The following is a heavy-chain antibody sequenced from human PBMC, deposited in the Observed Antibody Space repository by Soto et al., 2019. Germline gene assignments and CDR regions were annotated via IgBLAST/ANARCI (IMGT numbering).Heavy chain of an antibody. D-gene: IGHD5-18*01. V-gene: IGHV3-23*01. CDR1: GFTFSSYA. Sequence: EVQLLESGGGLVQPGGSLRLSCAASGFTFSSYAMSWVRQAPGQGLEWVSAISGSGGSTYYADSVKGRFTISRDNSQKALYVQLTSLKAEDTAVFYCAKASQVWLRYYYGMDVWGQGTTVTVSS. J-gene: IGHJ6*02. CDR3: AKASQVWLRYYYGMDV. CDR2: ISGSGGST.